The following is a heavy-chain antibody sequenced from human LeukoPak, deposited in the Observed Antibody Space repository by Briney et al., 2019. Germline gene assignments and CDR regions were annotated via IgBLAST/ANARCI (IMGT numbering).Heavy chain of an antibody. V-gene: IGHV3-23*01. CDR2: ISDIGRRT. CDR3: GRHDSFIPY. Sequence: GGSLRLSCAASGFTFSDYAMTWVRQASGKGLEWVSSISDIGRRTYYTDSVRGRFTISRDDSKKTVYLEMSTLRAEDTAIYFCGRHDSFIPYWGQGTLVTVSS. D-gene: IGHD3-16*02. CDR1: GFTFSDYA. J-gene: IGHJ4*02.